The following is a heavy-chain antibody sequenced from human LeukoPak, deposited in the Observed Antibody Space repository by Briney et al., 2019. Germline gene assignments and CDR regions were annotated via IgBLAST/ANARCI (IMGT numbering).Heavy chain of an antibody. CDR3: ARGDDSSGYYLNFDY. CDR2: ISYDGSNK. D-gene: IGHD3-22*01. CDR1: GFTFSSYG. V-gene: IGHV3-30*03. J-gene: IGHJ4*02. Sequence: PGRSLRLSCAASGFTFSSYGMHWVRQAPGKGLEWVAVISYDGSNKYYADSVKGRFTVSRDNSKNTLYLQMNSLRAEDTAVYYCARGDDSSGYYLNFDYWGQGTLVTVSS.